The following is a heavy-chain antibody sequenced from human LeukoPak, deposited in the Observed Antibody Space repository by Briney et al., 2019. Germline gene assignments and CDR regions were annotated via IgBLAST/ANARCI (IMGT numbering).Heavy chain of an antibody. D-gene: IGHD3-3*01. CDR2: ISGSGGTT. CDR1: GFTFNNYA. Sequence: GGSLRLSCAASGFTFNNYAMTWVRQAPGKGLEWVSVISGSGGTTYYADSVKGRFTVSRDKSKHTLYVQMNSLRDEDTAVYYCARVATTFGVVDALDIWGQGTMVTVSS. V-gene: IGHV3-23*01. CDR3: ARVATTFGVVDALDI. J-gene: IGHJ3*02.